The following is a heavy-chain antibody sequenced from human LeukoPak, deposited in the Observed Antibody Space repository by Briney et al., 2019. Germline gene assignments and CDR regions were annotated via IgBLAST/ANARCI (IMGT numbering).Heavy chain of an antibody. D-gene: IGHD2-2*01. CDR1: GFTFNSYA. Sequence: GGSLRLSCAASGFTFNSYAMHWVRQAPGKGLEWVAVISYDGSNKYYADSVKGRFTISRDNSKNTLYLQMNSLRAEDTAVYYCARDWLPAAYEYFQHWGQGTLVTVSS. CDR3: ARDWLPAAYEYFQH. CDR2: ISYDGSNK. J-gene: IGHJ1*01. V-gene: IGHV3-30*04.